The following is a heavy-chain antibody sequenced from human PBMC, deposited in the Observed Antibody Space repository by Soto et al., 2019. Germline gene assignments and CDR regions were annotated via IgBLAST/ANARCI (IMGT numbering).Heavy chain of an antibody. J-gene: IGHJ3*02. Sequence: QVQLVESGGGLVKPGGSLRLSCAASGFTFSDYYMSWIRQAPGKGLEWVSYISSSGSTIYYADSVKGRFTISRDNAKNVRYLQMNSLEDVETAVYGCAGLGGAVVAATFAWGGVAFDIWGQGTMVTVSS. D-gene: IGHD2-15*01. CDR3: AGLGGAVVAATFAWGGVAFDI. CDR2: ISSSGSTI. V-gene: IGHV3-11*01. CDR1: GFTFSDYY.